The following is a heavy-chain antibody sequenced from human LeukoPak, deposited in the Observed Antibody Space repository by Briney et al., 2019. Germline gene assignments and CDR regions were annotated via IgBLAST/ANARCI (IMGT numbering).Heavy chain of an antibody. J-gene: IGHJ4*02. D-gene: IGHD3-22*01. CDR1: GGSFSGYY. CDR2: INHSGST. CDR3: AVKPGYYYDSSGYHN. Sequence: SETLSLTCAVYGGSFSGYYWSWIRQPPGKGLEWIGEINHSGSTNYNPSLKSRVTISVDTSKNQFSLKLSSVTAADTAVYYCAVKPGYYYDSSGYHNWGQGTLVTVSS. V-gene: IGHV4-34*01.